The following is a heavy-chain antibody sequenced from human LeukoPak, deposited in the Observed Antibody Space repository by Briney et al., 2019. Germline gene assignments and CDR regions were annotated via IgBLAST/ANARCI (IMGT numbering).Heavy chain of an antibody. V-gene: IGHV4-4*07. Sequence: SETLSLTRTVSGGSISSYYWSWIRHPAGKGLERIWRIYTSGSTNYNPSLTSRVTMSVDTSKNQFSLKLSAVTAADTAVYYCARDSTYDSSGYYWFDPWGQGTLVTVPS. CDR3: ARDSTYDSSGYYWFDP. D-gene: IGHD3-22*01. J-gene: IGHJ5*02. CDR2: IYTSGST. CDR1: GGSISSYY.